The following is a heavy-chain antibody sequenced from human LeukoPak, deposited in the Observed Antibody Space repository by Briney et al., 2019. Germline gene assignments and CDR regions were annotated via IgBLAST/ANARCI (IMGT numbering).Heavy chain of an antibody. CDR1: GYSISSGYY. D-gene: IGHD3-10*01. V-gene: IGHV4-38-2*02. CDR3: ARGHGSGSSYYYYGMDV. J-gene: IGHJ6*02. Sequence: SETLSLTCTVSGYSISSGYYWGWSRQPPGKGVGGSGSIYHSGSTYYNPSLKSRVTISVDTSKNQFSLKLSSVTAADTAVYYCARGHGSGSSYYYYGMDVWGQGTTVTVSS. CDR2: IYHSGST.